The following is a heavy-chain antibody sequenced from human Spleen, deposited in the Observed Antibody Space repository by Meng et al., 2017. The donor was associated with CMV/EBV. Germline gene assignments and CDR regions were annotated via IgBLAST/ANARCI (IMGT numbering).Heavy chain of an antibody. V-gene: IGHV3-74*01. Sequence: SGFTFSSYKIHWVRQAPGKGLVWVSRIDSDGSSTSYADSVKGRFTISRDNAKNTVFLQMNSLRAEDTAVYYCARELLWFGELGWFDPWGQGTLVTVSS. J-gene: IGHJ5*02. CDR2: IDSDGSST. CDR3: ARELLWFGELGWFDP. CDR1: GFTFSSYK. D-gene: IGHD3-10*01.